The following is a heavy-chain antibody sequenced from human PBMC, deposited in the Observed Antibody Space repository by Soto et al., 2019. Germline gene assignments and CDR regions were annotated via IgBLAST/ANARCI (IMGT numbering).Heavy chain of an antibody. CDR2: INSDGSST. Sequence: GGSLRLSCAASGFTFSSYWMHWVRQAPGKGLVWVSRINSDGSSTSYADSVKGRFTISRDNAKNTLYLQMNSLRAEDTAVYYCARRVWGVRNNNYYYYYYMDVWGKGTTVTVSS. D-gene: IGHD3-10*01. V-gene: IGHV3-74*01. J-gene: IGHJ6*03. CDR1: GFTFSSYW. CDR3: ARRVWGVRNNNYYYYYYMDV.